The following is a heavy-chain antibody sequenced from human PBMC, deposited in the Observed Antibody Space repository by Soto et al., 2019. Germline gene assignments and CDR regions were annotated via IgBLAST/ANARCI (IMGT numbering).Heavy chain of an antibody. D-gene: IGHD3-3*01. J-gene: IGHJ6*02. CDR3: ARDSYDFWSGYYYYGMDV. V-gene: IGHV3-21*01. CDR1: GFTFSSYS. Sequence: PGGSLRLSCAASGFTFSSYSMNWVRQAPGKGLEWVSSISSSSSYIYYADSVKGRFTISRDNAKNSLYLQMNSLRAEDTAVYCCARDSYDFWSGYYYYGMDVWGQGTTVTVSS. CDR2: ISSSSSYI.